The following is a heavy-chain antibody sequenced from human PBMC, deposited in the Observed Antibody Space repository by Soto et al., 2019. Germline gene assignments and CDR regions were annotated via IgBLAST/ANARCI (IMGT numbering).Heavy chain of an antibody. J-gene: IGHJ4*02. D-gene: IGHD3-10*01. CDR1: NGSISANSYY. V-gene: IGHV4-39*07. CDR2: IYHSGST. Sequence: SETLSLTCTVSNGSISANSYYWGWIRQPPGKGLEWIGSIYHSGSTYYNPSLKSRVTISVDTSKNQFSLKLSSVADADAAVYYCGGMVRGVNPFDYWGQGTLVTVSS. CDR3: GGMVRGVNPFDY.